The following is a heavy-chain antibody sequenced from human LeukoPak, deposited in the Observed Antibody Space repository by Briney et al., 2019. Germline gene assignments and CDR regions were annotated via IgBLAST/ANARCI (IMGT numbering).Heavy chain of an antibody. J-gene: IGHJ4*02. Sequence: KPSETLSLTCAVYGGSFSVYYWSWIRQPPGKGLEWIGEINHSGSTNYNPSLKSRVTISVDTSKNQFSLKLSSVTAADTAVYYCARPYYDYVWGSYRSYYFDYWGQGTLVTVSS. CDR1: GGSFSVYY. CDR2: INHSGST. CDR3: ARPYYDYVWGSYRSYYFDY. V-gene: IGHV4-34*01. D-gene: IGHD3-16*02.